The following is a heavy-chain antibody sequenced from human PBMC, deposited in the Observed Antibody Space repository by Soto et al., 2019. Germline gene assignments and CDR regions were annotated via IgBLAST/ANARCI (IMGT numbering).Heavy chain of an antibody. D-gene: IGHD4-17*01. CDR2: IYAGDSDT. V-gene: IGHV5-51*01. CDR1: GYTFTSYW. J-gene: IGHJ4*02. Sequence: GESLKISCEGSGYTFTSYWIGWVRQMPGEGLEWMGIIYAGDSDTKYSPSFQGQVTISVDRSIKTAYLQWSSLKASDTAMYYCVKGYGNYLRTIKFDFWGQGTLVTVSS. CDR3: VKGYGNYLRTIKFDF.